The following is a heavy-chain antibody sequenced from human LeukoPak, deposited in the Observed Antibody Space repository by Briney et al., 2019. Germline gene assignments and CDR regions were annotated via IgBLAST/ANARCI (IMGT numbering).Heavy chain of an antibody. CDR2: ISFSGGST. D-gene: IGHD3-3*01. Sequence: QPGGSLRLSCAASGFTFSSYAMSWVRQAPGKGLEWVSSISFSGGSTYHADSVKGRFTIFRDNFKNMLFLQMNSLRAEDTAVYYCAKGSRSGSYLGPLYGMDVWGQGTTVTVSS. CDR3: AKGSRSGSYLGPLYGMDV. V-gene: IGHV3-23*01. J-gene: IGHJ6*02. CDR1: GFTFSSYA.